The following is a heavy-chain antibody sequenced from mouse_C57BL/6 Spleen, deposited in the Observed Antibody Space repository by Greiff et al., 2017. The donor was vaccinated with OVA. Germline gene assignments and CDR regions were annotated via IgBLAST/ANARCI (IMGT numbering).Heavy chain of an antibody. J-gene: IGHJ4*01. CDR3: TRFYSHAMDY. D-gene: IGHD2-1*01. Sequence: VQLQQSGAELVRPGASVTLSCKASGYTFTDYEMHWVKQTPVHGLEWIGAIDPETGGTAYNQKFKGKAILTADKSSSTAYMELRSLTSEDSAVYYCTRFYSHAMDYWGQGTSVTVSS. CDR1: GYTFTDYE. V-gene: IGHV1-15*01. CDR2: IDPETGGT.